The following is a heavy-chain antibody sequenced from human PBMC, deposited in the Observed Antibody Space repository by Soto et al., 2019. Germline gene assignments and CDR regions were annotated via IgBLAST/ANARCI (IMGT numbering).Heavy chain of an antibody. V-gene: IGHV1-18*01. CDR1: GYTFTSYG. CDR2: ISAYNGNT. CDR3: AIDSSGWFRDAFDI. Sequence: ASVKVSCKASGYTFTSYGISWVRQAPGQGLEWMGWISAYNGNTSYAQKLQGRVTMTTDTSTSTAYMELRSLRSEDTAVYYCAIDSSGWFRDAFDIWGQGTMVTVSS. D-gene: IGHD6-19*01. J-gene: IGHJ3*02.